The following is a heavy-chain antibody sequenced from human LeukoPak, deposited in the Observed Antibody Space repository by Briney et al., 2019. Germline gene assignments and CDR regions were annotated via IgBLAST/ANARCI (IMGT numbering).Heavy chain of an antibody. V-gene: IGHV1-8*02. CDR3: ARGGRHYYDSSGYRGVDY. D-gene: IGHD3-22*01. J-gene: IGHJ4*02. CDR1: GHTFTGYY. Sequence: ASVKVSCKASGHTFTGYYMHWVRQATGQGLEWMGWMNPNSGNTGYAQKFQGRVTMTRNTSISTAYMELSSLRSEDTAVYYCARGGRHYYDSSGYRGVDYWGQGTLVTVSS. CDR2: MNPNSGNT.